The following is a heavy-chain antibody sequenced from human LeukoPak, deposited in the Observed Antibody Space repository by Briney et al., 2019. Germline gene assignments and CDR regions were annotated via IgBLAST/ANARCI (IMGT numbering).Heavy chain of an antibody. Sequence: SQTLSLTCAISGDSVSSNSAAWNWIRQSPSRGLEWLGRTNYRSKWYNDYAVSVKSRITINPDTSKNQFSLQLNSVTPEDTAVYYCARDVANYYDSSGYYTSGFDYWGQGTLVTVSS. D-gene: IGHD3-22*01. CDR2: TNYRSKWYN. V-gene: IGHV6-1*01. J-gene: IGHJ4*02. CDR1: GDSVSSNSAA. CDR3: ARDVANYYDSSGYYTSGFDY.